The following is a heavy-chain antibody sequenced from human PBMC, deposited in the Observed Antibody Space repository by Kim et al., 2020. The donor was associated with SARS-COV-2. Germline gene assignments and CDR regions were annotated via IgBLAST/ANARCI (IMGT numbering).Heavy chain of an antibody. Sequence: ASVKVSCKASGYTFNDYFIQWVRQAPGQGLEWVGWINPKSGVTNYAQKFQGRVTLTWDTSISTAYMELGSLTSDDTAVYYCARDPSLGYCGGHYSLYCYYGMDVWCQGTTVTVSS. D-gene: IGHD2-15*01. CDR2: INPKSGVT. J-gene: IGHJ6*02. CDR1: GYTFNDYF. V-gene: IGHV1-2*02. CDR3: ARDPSLGYCGGHYSLYCYYGMDV.